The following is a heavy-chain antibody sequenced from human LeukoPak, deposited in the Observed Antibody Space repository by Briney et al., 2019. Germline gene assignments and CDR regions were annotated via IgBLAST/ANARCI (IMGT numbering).Heavy chain of an antibody. D-gene: IGHD5-18*01. CDR2: INPNSGGT. CDR1: GYTFTGYY. Sequence: EGSVKVSCKASGYTFTGYYMHWVRQAPGQGLEWMGRINPNSGGTNYAQKFQGRVTMTRDTSISTDYMELSRLRSDDTAVYYCARYSYGKRIFDYWGQGTLVTVSS. J-gene: IGHJ4*02. CDR3: ARYSYGKRIFDY. V-gene: IGHV1-2*06.